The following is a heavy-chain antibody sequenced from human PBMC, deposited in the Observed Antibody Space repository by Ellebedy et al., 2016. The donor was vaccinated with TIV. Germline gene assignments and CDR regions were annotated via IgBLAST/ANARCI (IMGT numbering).Heavy chain of an antibody. CDR1: GFAFRNHA. CDR2: IYGDGGGT. D-gene: IGHD6-19*01. CDR3: AISVSSGWSGLY. V-gene: IGHV3-23*01. Sequence: GESLKISCAASGFAFRNHAMNWVRQAPGTGLEWVSGIYGDGGGTFYADSVKGRFTTSRDNSKNTLYLQMNSLRAEDTAVYYCAISVSSGWSGLYWGQGTLVTVSS. J-gene: IGHJ4*02.